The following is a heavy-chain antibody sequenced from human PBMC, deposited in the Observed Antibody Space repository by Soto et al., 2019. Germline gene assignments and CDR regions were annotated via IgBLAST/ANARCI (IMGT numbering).Heavy chain of an antibody. V-gene: IGHV1-18*01. D-gene: IGHD2-2*01. CDR2: ISAYNGNT. J-gene: IGHJ6*03. Sequence: QVQLVQSGAEVKKPGASVKVSCKASGYTFTSYGISWVRQAPGQGLEWMGWISAYNGNTNYAQKLQGRVTMTTDTSTSTAYMELRSLRSDDTDVYYCARVGYCSSTSCYGEDYYYYMDVWGKGTTVTVSS. CDR3: ARVGYCSSTSCYGEDYYYYMDV. CDR1: GYTFTSYG.